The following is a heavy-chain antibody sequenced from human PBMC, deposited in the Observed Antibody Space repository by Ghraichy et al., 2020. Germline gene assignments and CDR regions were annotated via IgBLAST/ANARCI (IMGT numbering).Heavy chain of an antibody. CDR3: AKDFGYYYDSSGYYFFDY. CDR2: ISGSGGST. V-gene: IGHV3-23*01. J-gene: IGHJ4*02. D-gene: IGHD3-22*01. Sequence: SCAASGFTFSSYAMSWVRQAPGKGLEWVSAISGSGGSTYYADSVKGRFTISRDNSKNTLYLQMNSLRAEDTAVYYCAKDFGYYYDSSGYYFFDYWGQGTLVTVSS. CDR1: GFTFSSYA.